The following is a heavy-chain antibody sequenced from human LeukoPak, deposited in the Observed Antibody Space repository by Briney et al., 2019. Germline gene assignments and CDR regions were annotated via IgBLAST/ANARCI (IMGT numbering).Heavy chain of an antibody. CDR2: INPNSDGT. D-gene: IGHD6-13*01. CDR3: ARGGYSSCWYPRAEYFQH. V-gene: IGHV1-2*02. Sequence: GASVKVSCKASAYTFTGYYMHWVRQAPGQGLEWMGWINPNSDGTNYAQKFQGRVTMTRDTSISTAYMELSRLRSDDTAVYYCARGGYSSCWYPRAEYFQHWGQGTLVTVSS. CDR1: AYTFTGYY. J-gene: IGHJ1*01.